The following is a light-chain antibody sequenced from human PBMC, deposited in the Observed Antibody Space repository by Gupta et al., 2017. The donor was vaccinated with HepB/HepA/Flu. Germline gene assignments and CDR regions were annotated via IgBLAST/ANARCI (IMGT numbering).Light chain of an antibody. CDR2: DNN. Sequence: QSGLTQPPSVSGAPGQRVTIPCTGSSSNIGAPYDVHWYQQLPKTAPKLLIYDNNRRPSGVPDRFSGSTSGTSASLAITGLQTEDAADYYCQSFDTSLSSVVFGGGTKLTVL. CDR3: QSFDTSLSSVV. CDR1: SSNIGAPYD. V-gene: IGLV1-40*01. J-gene: IGLJ2*01.